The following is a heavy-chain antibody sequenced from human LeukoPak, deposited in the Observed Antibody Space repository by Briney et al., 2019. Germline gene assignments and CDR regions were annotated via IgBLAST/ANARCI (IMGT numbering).Heavy chain of an antibody. V-gene: IGHV3-15*01. J-gene: IGHJ4*02. CDR2: IKSKTDGGTT. CDR3: ARLSNYGSGSYSYYFDY. D-gene: IGHD3-10*01. CDR1: GFTFSNAW. Sequence: GGSLRLSCAASGFTFSNAWMSWVRQAPGKGLEWVGRIKSKTDGGTTDYAASVKGRFTISRDDSKNTLYLQMNSLRAEDTAVYYCARLSNYGSGSYSYYFDYWGQGTLVTVSS.